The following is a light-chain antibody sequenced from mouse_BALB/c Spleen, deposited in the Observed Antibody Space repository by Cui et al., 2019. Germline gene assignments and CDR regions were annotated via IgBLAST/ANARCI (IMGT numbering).Light chain of an antibody. CDR1: QNVGTN. CDR2: SAS. J-gene: IGKJ5*01. Sequence: DIVMTQSQKFMSTSVGDRVSVTCKARQNVGTNVAWYQQKPGQSPKALIYSASYRYSGVPDRFTGSGSGTDFTLTISNVQSEDLAEYFCQQYNSYPRTFGAGTKLELK. CDR3: QQYNSYPRT. V-gene: IGKV6-15*01.